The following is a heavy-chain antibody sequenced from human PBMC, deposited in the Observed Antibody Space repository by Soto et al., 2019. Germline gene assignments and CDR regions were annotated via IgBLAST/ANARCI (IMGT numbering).Heavy chain of an antibody. CDR2: ISWNSGSI. J-gene: IGHJ3*02. V-gene: IGHV3-9*01. CDR1: GFTFDDYA. CDR3: AKDSGDCSSTSCQNDAFDI. D-gene: IGHD2-2*01. Sequence: SGGSLRLSCAASGFTFDDYAMHWVRQAPGKGLEWVSGISWNSGSIGYADSVKGRFTISRDNAKNSLYLQMNSLRAEDTALYYCAKDSGDCSSTSCQNDAFDIWGQGTMVTVSS.